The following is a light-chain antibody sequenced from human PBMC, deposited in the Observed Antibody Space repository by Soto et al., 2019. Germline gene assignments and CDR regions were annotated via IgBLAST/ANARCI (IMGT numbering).Light chain of an antibody. J-gene: IGLJ1*01. V-gene: IGLV2-14*01. CDR1: SSDVGTYNF. Sequence: QSALTQPASVSGSPGQSITISCTGTSSDVGTYNFVSWYQQHPGKAPKLMIYDVSNRPSGVSDRFSGSKSGNTASLTISGLQAEDEDDYYCSSYRGSSTYVFGTGTEVTVL. CDR2: DVS. CDR3: SSYRGSSTYV.